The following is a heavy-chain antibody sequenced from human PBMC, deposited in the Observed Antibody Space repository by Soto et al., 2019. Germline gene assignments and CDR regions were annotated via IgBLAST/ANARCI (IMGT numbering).Heavy chain of an antibody. Sequence: GWSLRLACASSGFTFLSFTMNWVRQAPGKGLEWVSTISSNSAYIYYTDALRGRFTISRDNAKNSLHLQMNSLRAEDTAVYYCTRDASRDSSARGWFDPWGPGTLVTVS. CDR1: GFTFLSFT. CDR3: TRDASRDSSARGWFDP. CDR2: ISSNSAYI. J-gene: IGHJ5*02. D-gene: IGHD6-13*01. V-gene: IGHV3-21*01.